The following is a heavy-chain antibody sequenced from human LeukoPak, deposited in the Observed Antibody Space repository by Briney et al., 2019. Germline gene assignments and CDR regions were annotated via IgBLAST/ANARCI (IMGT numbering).Heavy chain of an antibody. D-gene: IGHD2-15*01. J-gene: IGHJ4*02. CDR3: ARVTAKTRYCSGGSCYRPYFDY. V-gene: IGHV1-8*01. Sequence: ASVKVSCKASGYTFTSYDINWVRQATGQGLEWMGWMNPNSGNTGYAQKFQGRVTMTRNTSISTAYMELSSLRSEDTAVYYCARVTAKTRYCSGGSCYRPYFDYWGQGTLVTVSP. CDR2: MNPNSGNT. CDR1: GYTFTSYD.